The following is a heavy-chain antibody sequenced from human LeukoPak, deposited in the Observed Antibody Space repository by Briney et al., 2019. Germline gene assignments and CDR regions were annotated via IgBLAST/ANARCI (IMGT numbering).Heavy chain of an antibody. Sequence: GGSLRLSCAASGFTVSSNYMSWVRQAPGKGLEWVSVIYSGGSTYYADSVKGRFTISRDNSKNTLYLQMNSLRAEDAAVYYCASLNIAVAGTFDYWGQGTLVTVSS. CDR2: IYSGGST. J-gene: IGHJ4*02. V-gene: IGHV3-66*02. CDR3: ASLNIAVAGTFDY. CDR1: GFTVSSNY. D-gene: IGHD6-19*01.